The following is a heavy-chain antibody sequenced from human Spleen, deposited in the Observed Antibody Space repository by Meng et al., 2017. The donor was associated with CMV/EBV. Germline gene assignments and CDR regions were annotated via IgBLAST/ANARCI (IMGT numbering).Heavy chain of an antibody. CDR3: AAGTAVDPPFVDY. J-gene: IGHJ4*02. D-gene: IGHD6-13*01. V-gene: IGHV4-34*01. CDR2: INHSGST. CDR1: GGSFSGYY. Sequence: CAVYGGSFSGYYWSWIRQPPGKGLEWIGEINHSGSTNYNPSLKSRVTISVDTSKNQFSLKLSSVTAADTAVYYYAAGTAVDPPFVDYWGQGTLVTVSS.